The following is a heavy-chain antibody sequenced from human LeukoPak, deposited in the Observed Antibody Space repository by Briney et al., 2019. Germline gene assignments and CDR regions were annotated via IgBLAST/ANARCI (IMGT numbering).Heavy chain of an antibody. CDR1: GYTFTSYG. Sequence: ASVKVSCKASGYTFTSYGISWVRQAPGQGLEWMGWISAYNSNTNYAQKLQGRVTMTTDTSTSTAYMELRSLRSDDTAVYYCARDGDDSSGYYGWYFDLWGRGTLVTVSS. CDR2: ISAYNSNT. CDR3: ARDGDDSSGYYGWYFDL. V-gene: IGHV1-18*01. D-gene: IGHD3-22*01. J-gene: IGHJ2*01.